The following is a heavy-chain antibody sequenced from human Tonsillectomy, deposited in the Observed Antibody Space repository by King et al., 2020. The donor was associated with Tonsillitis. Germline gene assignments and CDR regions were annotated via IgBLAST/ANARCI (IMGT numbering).Heavy chain of an antibody. CDR1: GFTFSGSA. J-gene: IGHJ4*02. CDR2: IRTKANTYAT. Sequence: VQLVEPGGGLVQPGGSLKLSCAASGFTFSGSAMHWVRQTSGKGLEWVGRIRTKANTYATAYAASVKGRFTISRDDSNNTAYLQMNSLKTEDTALYYCARRGNSAEFDYWGQGTLVTVSS. V-gene: IGHV3-73*01. CDR3: ARRGNSAEFDY. D-gene: IGHD1-7*01.